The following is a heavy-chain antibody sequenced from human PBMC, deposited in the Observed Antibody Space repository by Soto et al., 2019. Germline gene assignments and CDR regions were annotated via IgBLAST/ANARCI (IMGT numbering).Heavy chain of an antibody. CDR1: GGTFSSYA. V-gene: IGHV1-69*13. Sequence: ASVKVSCKASGGTFSSYAISWVRQAPGQGLEWMGGIIPIFGTANYAQKFQGRVTITADESTSTAYMELSSLRSEDTAVYYCARAGYYDILTGPLDIWGQGTMVTVSS. CDR2: IIPIFGTA. J-gene: IGHJ3*02. CDR3: ARAGYYDILTGPLDI. D-gene: IGHD3-9*01.